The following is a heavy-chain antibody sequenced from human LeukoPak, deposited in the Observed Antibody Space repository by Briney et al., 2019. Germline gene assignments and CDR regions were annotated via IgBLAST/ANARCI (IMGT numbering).Heavy chain of an antibody. CDR1: GFTFSSYG. V-gene: IGHV3-30*18. Sequence: ARSLRLSCAASGFTFSSYGMHWVRQAPGKGLEWVAVISYDGSNKYYADSVKGRFTISRDNSKNTLYLQMNSLRAEDTAVYYCAKDLATVVTWGGAFDIWGQGTILAIPS. CDR2: ISYDGSNK. D-gene: IGHD4-23*01. CDR3: AKDLATVVTWGGAFDI. J-gene: IGHJ3*02.